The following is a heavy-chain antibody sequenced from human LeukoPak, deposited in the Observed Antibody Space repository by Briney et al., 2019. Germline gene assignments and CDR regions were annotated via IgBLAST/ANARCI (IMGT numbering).Heavy chain of an antibody. Sequence: EASVKVSCKASGYTFTSYGISGVRQAPGQGLEWMGWISAYNGNTNYAQKLQGRVTMTTDTSTSTAYMELRSLRSDDTAVYYCARRYSSSWYPWYYYMDVWGKGTTVTVSS. J-gene: IGHJ6*03. CDR3: ARRYSSSWYPWYYYMDV. CDR2: ISAYNGNT. V-gene: IGHV1-18*01. CDR1: GYTFTSYG. D-gene: IGHD6-13*01.